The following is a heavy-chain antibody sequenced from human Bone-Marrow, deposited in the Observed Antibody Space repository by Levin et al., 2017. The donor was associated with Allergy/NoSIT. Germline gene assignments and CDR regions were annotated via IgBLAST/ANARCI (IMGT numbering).Heavy chain of an antibody. CDR3: TTMTE. CDR1: GFTFSGSA. J-gene: IGHJ1*01. CDR2: IRSTGNYYAT. V-gene: IGHV3-73*01. D-gene: IGHD3-22*01. Sequence: GESLKISCAASGFTFSGSAMHWVRQASGKGLEWVGRIRSTGNYYATAYGASVNGRFTISRDDLKNTAYLQMNSLKTEDTAVYYCTTMTEWGQGTLVTVSS.